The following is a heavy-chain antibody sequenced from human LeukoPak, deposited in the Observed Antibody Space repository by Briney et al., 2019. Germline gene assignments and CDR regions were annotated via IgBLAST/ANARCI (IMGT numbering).Heavy chain of an antibody. V-gene: IGHV3-49*04. D-gene: IGHD6-13*01. Sequence: GGSLRPSCTGSGFTFGDYALSWVRQAPGKGLEWLGFIRSKTYGGTTEYAASVKGRFTISRDNSKRIAYLQMDSLKTEDTAVYYCTRAGRSWYLRYWGQGTLVTVSS. CDR1: GFTFGDYA. CDR3: TRAGRSWYLRY. J-gene: IGHJ4*02. CDR2: IRSKTYGGTT.